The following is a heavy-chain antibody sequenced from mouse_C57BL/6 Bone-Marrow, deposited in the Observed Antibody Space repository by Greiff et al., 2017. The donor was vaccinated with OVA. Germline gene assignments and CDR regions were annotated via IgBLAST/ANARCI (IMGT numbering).Heavy chain of an antibody. CDR2: INYDGSST. CDR3: ARENWALYWYFDV. J-gene: IGHJ1*03. D-gene: IGHD4-1*01. Sequence: EVKLVESEGGLVQPGSSMKLSCTASGFTFSDYYMAWVRQVPEKGLEWVANINYDGSSTYYLDSLKSRFIISRDNAKNILYLQMSSLKSEDTATYYCARENWALYWYFDVWGTGTTVTVSS. CDR1: GFTFSDYY. V-gene: IGHV5-16*01.